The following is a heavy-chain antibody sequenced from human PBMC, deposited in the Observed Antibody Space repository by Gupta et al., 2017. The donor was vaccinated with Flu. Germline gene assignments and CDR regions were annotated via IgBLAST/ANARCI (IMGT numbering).Heavy chain of an antibody. CDR1: GGTFSTDT. Sequence: QVQLVQSGAEVKKSGSSVKVSCKASGGTFSTDTFSWVRQAPGQGLEWMGSILPILGAANYAQEFQGRVTITADESTSTAYMELSSLRSDDTAVFFCVRLTPCGGDCYYFQHWGQGTLVTVSS. D-gene: IGHD2-21*02. V-gene: IGHV1-69*11. J-gene: IGHJ1*01. CDR3: VRLTPCGGDCYYFQH. CDR2: ILPILGAA.